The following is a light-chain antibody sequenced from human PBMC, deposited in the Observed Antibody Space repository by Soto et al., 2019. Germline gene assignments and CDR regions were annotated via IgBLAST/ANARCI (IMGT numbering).Light chain of an antibody. CDR3: QSYDSSLSGYV. CDR1: SSNIGAGYD. Sequence: VLTQPPSVSGAPGQRVTISCTGSSSNIGAGYDVHWYQQPPGTAPKLLIYGNSNRPSGVPDRFSGSKSGTSASLAITGLQAEDEADYYCQSYDSSLSGYVFGTGTKVTV. CDR2: GNS. J-gene: IGLJ1*01. V-gene: IGLV1-40*01.